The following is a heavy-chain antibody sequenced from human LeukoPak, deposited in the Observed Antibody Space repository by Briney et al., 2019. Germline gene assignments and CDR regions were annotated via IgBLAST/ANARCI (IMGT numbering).Heavy chain of an antibody. CDR1: GFTFSTYI. Sequence: GGSLRLSCAVSGFTFSTYIMNWVRQAPGKGLEWVSSISASSTHIYYADSVRGRFSISRDNAKNLLFLQMNSLRAEDTAVYYRARSPSVYWDFDYWGQGTLVTVSS. J-gene: IGHJ4*02. CDR2: ISASSTHI. D-gene: IGHD6-25*01. CDR3: ARSPSVYWDFDY. V-gene: IGHV3-21*01.